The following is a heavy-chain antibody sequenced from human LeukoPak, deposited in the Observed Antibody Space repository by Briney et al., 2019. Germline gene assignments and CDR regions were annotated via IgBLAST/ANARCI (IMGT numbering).Heavy chain of an antibody. V-gene: IGHV3-33*01. CDR1: GFTFSSYG. CDR3: ARDLQATVTPVFEFDP. J-gene: IGHJ5*02. CDR2: IWYDGSNK. Sequence: PGGSLRLSCAASGFTFSSYGMHWVRQAPGKGLEWVAVIWYDGSNKYYADSVKGRFTISRNNSKNTLYLQMNSLRVEDTAVYYCARDLQATVTPVFEFDPWGQGTLVTVSS. D-gene: IGHD4-11*01.